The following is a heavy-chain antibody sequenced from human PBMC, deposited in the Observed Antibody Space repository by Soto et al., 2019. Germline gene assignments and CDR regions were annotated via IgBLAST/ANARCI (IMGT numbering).Heavy chain of an antibody. Sequence: GGSLRLSCAASGFTFSDYYMSWIRQTPGKGLEWVSYISESGNTIYYADSVKGRFTISRDNAKNSLYLQMNSLRAEDTAVYYCARDPRRITVVRGVLNWFDPWGQGTLVTV. CDR3: ARDPRRITVVRGVLNWFDP. D-gene: IGHD3-10*01. J-gene: IGHJ5*02. V-gene: IGHV3-11*01. CDR1: GFTFSDYY. CDR2: ISESGNTI.